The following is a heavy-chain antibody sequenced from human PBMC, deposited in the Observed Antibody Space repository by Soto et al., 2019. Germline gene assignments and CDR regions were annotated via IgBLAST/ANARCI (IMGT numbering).Heavy chain of an antibody. V-gene: IGHV4-39*02. D-gene: IGHD2-15*01. Sequence: PSETLSLTCSVSGGSISYNSYYWGWIRQPPGKGLEWVGGIFYTGTTYYSPSLKDRVTISVDTSKNSFSLNLTSVTAADTAVYFCARLVVVTPVANAWGQGTLVTVSS. CDR3: ARLVVVTPVANA. J-gene: IGHJ5*02. CDR2: IFYTGTT. CDR1: GGSISYNSYY.